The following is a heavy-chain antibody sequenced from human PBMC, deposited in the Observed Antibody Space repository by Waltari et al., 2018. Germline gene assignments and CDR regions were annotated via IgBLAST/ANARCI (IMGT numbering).Heavy chain of an antibody. CDR1: GDFPSDDH. CDR2: LRNTGNT. V-gene: IGHV4-59*08. CDR3: ARLPRNYYGSSGWGFFDY. Sequence: QVQLQESGPGLVKPSETLSLTCTVSGDFPSDDHWTWIRQAPGKGLEWIAYLRNTGNTQCTPSLESRVTISADTSRKQFSLRLTSVTAADTAVYYCARLPRNYYGSSGWGFFDYWGQGLLVVVSS. D-gene: IGHD3-22*01. J-gene: IGHJ4*02.